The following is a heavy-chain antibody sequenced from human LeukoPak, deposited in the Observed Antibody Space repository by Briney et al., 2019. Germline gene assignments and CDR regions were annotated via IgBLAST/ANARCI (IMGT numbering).Heavy chain of an antibody. CDR1: GFTFSSYS. V-gene: IGHV3-48*01. CDR2: ISSSSSTI. J-gene: IGHJ4*02. Sequence: GGSLRLSCAASGFTFSSYSMNWVRQAPGKGLEWVSYISSSSSTIYYADSVKGRFTISRDNSKNTLYLQMNSLRAEDTAVYYCANNNPGIAAHGDYWGQGTLVTVSS. D-gene: IGHD6-13*01. CDR3: ANNNPGIAAHGDY.